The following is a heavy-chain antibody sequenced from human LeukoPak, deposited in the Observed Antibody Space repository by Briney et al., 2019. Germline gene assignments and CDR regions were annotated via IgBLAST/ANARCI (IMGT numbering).Heavy chain of an antibody. J-gene: IGHJ4*02. CDR3: AKDYKEYYYDSSGSFDY. V-gene: IGHV3-23*01. CDR2: ISGSGGST. Sequence: GGSLRLSCAASGFTFSSYGMSWVRQAPGKGLEWVSAISGSGGSTYYADSVKGRFTISRDNSKNTLYLQMNSLRAEDTAVYYCAKDYKEYYYDSSGSFDYWGQGTLVTVSS. CDR1: GFTFSSYG. D-gene: IGHD3-22*01.